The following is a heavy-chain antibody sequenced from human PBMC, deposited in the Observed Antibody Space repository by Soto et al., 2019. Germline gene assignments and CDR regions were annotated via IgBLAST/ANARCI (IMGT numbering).Heavy chain of an antibody. CDR2: INAGNGNT. D-gene: IGHD2-15*01. Sequence: QVQLVQSGAEVKKPGASVKVSCKASGYTFTSYAMHWVRQAPGQRLEWMGWINAGNGNTKYSQKFQGRVTITRDTSASTAYMDLSGLSSKDTPGNYCAGGPGGPEGPGDYWAQGTLVTVSS. V-gene: IGHV1-3*01. CDR1: GYTFTSYA. CDR3: AGGPGGPEGPGDY. J-gene: IGHJ4*02.